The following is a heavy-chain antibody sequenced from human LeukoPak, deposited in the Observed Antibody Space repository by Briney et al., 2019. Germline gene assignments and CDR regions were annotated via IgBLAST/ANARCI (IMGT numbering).Heavy chain of an antibody. Sequence: GASVKVSCKASGGTFSSYAINWVRQATGQGREWMGWMNPNSGNTGSAQRFQGRVTMTRNTSISTAYMELSSLRSEDTAVYYCARALRVGRYSADYWGQGTLVTVSS. CDR1: GGTFSSYA. V-gene: IGHV1-8*02. D-gene: IGHD2-15*01. J-gene: IGHJ4*02. CDR2: MNPNSGNT. CDR3: ARALRVGRYSADY.